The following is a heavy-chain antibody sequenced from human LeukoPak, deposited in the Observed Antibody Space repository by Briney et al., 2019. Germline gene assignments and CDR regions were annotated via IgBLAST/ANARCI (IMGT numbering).Heavy chain of an antibody. CDR1: GFTLSNYD. J-gene: IGHJ5*02. CDR3: ARAVAGTHWFDP. CDR2: IDIPGNT. V-gene: IGHV3-13*01. D-gene: IGHD6-19*01. Sequence: PGGSLRLSCAASGFTLSNYDMHWVRQPTGTGLEWVSGIDIPGNTYYPDSVRGRFTMSRDGAKNSLYLQMNSLRAGDTAVYYCARAVAGTHWFDPWGQGTPVTVSS.